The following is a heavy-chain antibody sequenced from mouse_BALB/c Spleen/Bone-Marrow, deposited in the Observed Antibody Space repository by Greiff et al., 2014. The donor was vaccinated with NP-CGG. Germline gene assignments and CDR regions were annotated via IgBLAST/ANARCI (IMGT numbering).Heavy chain of an antibody. CDR3: ARVSGTRCFDV. CDR2: ISGGGSYT. J-gene: IGHJ1*01. D-gene: IGHD4-1*01. V-gene: IGHV5-9-4*01. Sequence: EVQGVESGGGLVKPGGSLKLSCAASGFTFSDYAMSWVRQSPEKRQEWVAEISGGGSYTYYPDTVTGRFTISRDSAKNTLYLEMSSLKSEDTAIHYCARVSGTRCFDVWGAGTTVTVSS. CDR1: GFTFSDYA.